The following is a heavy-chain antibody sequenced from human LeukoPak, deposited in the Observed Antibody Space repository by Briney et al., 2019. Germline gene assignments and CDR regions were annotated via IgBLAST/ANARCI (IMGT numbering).Heavy chain of an antibody. Sequence: GGSLRFSCAASGFTFSSYSMNWVRQAPGKGLEWVSSISSSSSYIYYADSVKGRFTISRDNAKNSLYLQMNSLRAEDTAVYYCAGEGMVRGVIINWGQGTLVTVSS. J-gene: IGHJ4*02. V-gene: IGHV3-21*01. CDR1: GFTFSSYS. CDR2: ISSSSSYI. D-gene: IGHD3-10*01. CDR3: AGEGMVRGVIIN.